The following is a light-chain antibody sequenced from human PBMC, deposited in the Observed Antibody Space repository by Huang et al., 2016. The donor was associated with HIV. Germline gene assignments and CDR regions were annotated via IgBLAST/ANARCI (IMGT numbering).Light chain of an antibody. CDR3: QQRSSGVT. Sequence: IVLTQSPATLSWYPGERVTLYCRASQSVCNYRAWYQQHPGQSPKLLIYDTSNRATGTPGRCSGSGSGTDFTLTISSLQSEDFAVYYCQQRSSGVTFGGGTKVQVK. CDR2: DTS. V-gene: IGKV3-11*01. CDR1: QSVCNY. J-gene: IGKJ4*01.